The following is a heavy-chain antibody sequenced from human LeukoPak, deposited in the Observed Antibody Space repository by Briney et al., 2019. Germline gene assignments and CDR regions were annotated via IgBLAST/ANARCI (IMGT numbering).Heavy chain of an antibody. V-gene: IGHV4-59*01. CDR3: ARGYYYDSSGYYYPSLYYYYYGMDV. CDR2: IDYSGST. Sequence: SETLSLTCIVSGGSISTFYWSWIRQPPGKGLEWIGYIDYSGSTSYNPSLKSRVTISVDTSKNQSSLKLTSVTAADTAVYYCARGYYYDSSGYYYPSLYYYYYGMDVWGQGTTVTVSS. J-gene: IGHJ6*02. D-gene: IGHD3-22*01. CDR1: GGSISTFY.